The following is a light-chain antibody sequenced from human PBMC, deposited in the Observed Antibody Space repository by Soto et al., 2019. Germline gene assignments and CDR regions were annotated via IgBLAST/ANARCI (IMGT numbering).Light chain of an antibody. CDR2: YDS. CDR1: NIGSKS. J-gene: IGLJ1*01. V-gene: IGLV3-21*04. CDR3: QVWDSSSDHYV. Sequence: SYELTQPPSVSVAPGKTATITCGGTNIGSKSVHWYQQKPGHAPVLVIHYDSDRHSGIPERFSGSNSGNTATLTISRVEAGDEADYYCQVWDSSSDHYVFGTGTKLTVL.